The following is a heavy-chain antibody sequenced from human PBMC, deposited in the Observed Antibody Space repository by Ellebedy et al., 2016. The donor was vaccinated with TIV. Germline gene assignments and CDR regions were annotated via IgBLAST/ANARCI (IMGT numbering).Heavy chain of an antibody. CDR3: AREVTRGMDV. CDR1: GGSISSYY. CDR2: IYYSGST. Sequence: MPSETLSLTCTVSGGSISSYYWSRIRQPPGKGLEWIGYIYYSGSTNYNPSLKSRVTISVDTSKNQFSLKLSSVTAADTAVYYCAREVTRGMDVWGQGTTVTVSS. D-gene: IGHD4-11*01. V-gene: IGHV4-59*01. J-gene: IGHJ6*02.